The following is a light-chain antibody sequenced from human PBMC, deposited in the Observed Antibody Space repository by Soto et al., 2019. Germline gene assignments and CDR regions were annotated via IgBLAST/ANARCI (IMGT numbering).Light chain of an antibody. J-gene: IGLJ2*01. CDR3: QAWDSSTEV. CDR2: EDR. V-gene: IGLV3-1*01. Sequence: SYELTQPPSVSVSPGQTASITCSGDKLGDKYACWYQQKPGQSPVLVIYEDRKRPSGIPERFSGSNSGNTATLTISGTQTVDEADYFCQAWDSSTEVFGGGTKLTVL. CDR1: KLGDKY.